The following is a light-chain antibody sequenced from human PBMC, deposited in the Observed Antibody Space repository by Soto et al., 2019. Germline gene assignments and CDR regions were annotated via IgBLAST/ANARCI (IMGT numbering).Light chain of an antibody. Sequence: DIQMTQSPSTLSGSVGDRVTTTCRASQTISSWLAWYQQRPGKAPKLLIYKASTLKRGVPSRFSGSGSGTKFTLTIASLQPDDFATYYCQQYETFSGTFGPGTKVDIK. CDR2: KAS. CDR1: QTISSW. V-gene: IGKV1-5*03. CDR3: QQYETFSGT. J-gene: IGKJ1*01.